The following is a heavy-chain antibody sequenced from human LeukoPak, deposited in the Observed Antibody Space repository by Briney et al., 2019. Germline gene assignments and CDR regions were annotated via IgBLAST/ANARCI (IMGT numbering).Heavy chain of an antibody. D-gene: IGHD3-22*01. V-gene: IGHV3-33*01. CDR2: IWYDGSNK. Sequence: PGGSLRLSCATSGSIFSSHGMHWVRQAPGKGLEWVGVIWYDGSNKHYVDSVKGRFTISRDNSKITLYLQMNSLRAEDTAVYHCARSYYYDSSGYHDYWGQGTLVTVSS. CDR1: GSIFSSHG. CDR3: ARSYYYDSSGYHDY. J-gene: IGHJ4*02.